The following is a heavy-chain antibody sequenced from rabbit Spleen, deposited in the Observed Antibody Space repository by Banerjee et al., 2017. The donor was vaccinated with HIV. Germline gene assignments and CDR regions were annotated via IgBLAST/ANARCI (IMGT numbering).Heavy chain of an antibody. CDR2: NNTGSSGPA. CDR1: GFSFSSTYW. CDR3: ARDGYSRGWGIVLYYFNL. D-gene: IGHD4-1*01. J-gene: IGHJ4*01. V-gene: IGHV1S45*01. Sequence: QEQLVESGGGLVQPEGSLTLTCTASGFSFSSTYWICWVRQAPGKGLEWIGCNNTGSSGPAYFASWAKSRFTISKTSSTTVTLQMTSLTAADTAAYFCARDGYSRGWGIVLYYFNLWGPGTLVTVS.